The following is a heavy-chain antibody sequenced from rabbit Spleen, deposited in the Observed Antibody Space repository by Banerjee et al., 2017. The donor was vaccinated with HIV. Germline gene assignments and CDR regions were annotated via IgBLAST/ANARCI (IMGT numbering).Heavy chain of an antibody. CDR1: GFSFSSNW. D-gene: IGHD1-1*01. Sequence: QEQLVESGGGLVQPGGSLKLSCTASGFSFSSNWICWVRQAPGKGLEWIACIDTSNGDTDYANWPKGRFTISSHNAQNTLFLQLNSLTAADTATYFCVRDKASISGDYGPWYFDLWGQGTLVTVS. V-gene: IGHV1S45*01. CDR2: IDTSNGDT. J-gene: IGHJ4*01. CDR3: VRDKASISGDYGPWYFDL.